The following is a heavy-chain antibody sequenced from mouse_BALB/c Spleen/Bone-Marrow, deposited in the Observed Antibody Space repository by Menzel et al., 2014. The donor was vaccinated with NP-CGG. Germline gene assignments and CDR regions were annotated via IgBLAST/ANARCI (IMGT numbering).Heavy chain of an antibody. CDR3: TREGTFFAY. CDR2: INPSNGGT. V-gene: IGHV1S81*02. J-gene: IGHJ3*01. Sequence: QVQLKQSGAELVKPGASVKLSCKSSGYTFTSYYMYWVKQRPGQGLEWIGGINPSNGGTNFNEKFKSKATLTVDKSSSTAYMQLSSLTSEDSAVYYCTREGTFFAYWGQGTLVTASA. CDR1: GYTFTSYY. D-gene: IGHD3-3*01.